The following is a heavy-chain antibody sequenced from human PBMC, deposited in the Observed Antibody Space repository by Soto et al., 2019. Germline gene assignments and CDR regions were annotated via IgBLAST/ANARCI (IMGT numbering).Heavy chain of an antibody. D-gene: IGHD6-13*01. CDR2: IYHSGST. CDR3: AREQLYYFDF. J-gene: IGHJ4*02. V-gene: IGHV4-30-2*01. CDR1: GGFISSGGYS. Sequence: QLQLQESGSGLVQPSQTLSLTCAVSGGFISSGGYSWSWIRQPPGKGLEWIAYIYHSGSTYYNPSLKSRVTISMDRSKNQFSLRLSSVTAADTAVYYCAREQLYYFDFWGQGTLVTVSS.